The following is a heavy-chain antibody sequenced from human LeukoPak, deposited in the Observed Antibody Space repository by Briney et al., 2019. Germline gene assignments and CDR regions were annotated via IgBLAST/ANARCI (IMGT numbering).Heavy chain of an antibody. CDR2: ISGSGGST. CDR1: GFTFSSYA. J-gene: IGHJ4*02. V-gene: IGHV3-23*01. D-gene: IGHD2-21*02. CDR3: AKGKAVVTAIFPVGY. Sequence: GGSLRPSCAASGFTFSSYAMSWVRQAPGKGLEWASAISGSGGSTYYADSVKGRFTISRDNSKNTLYLQMNSLKAEDTAVYYCAKGKAVVTAIFPVGYWGQGTLVTVSS.